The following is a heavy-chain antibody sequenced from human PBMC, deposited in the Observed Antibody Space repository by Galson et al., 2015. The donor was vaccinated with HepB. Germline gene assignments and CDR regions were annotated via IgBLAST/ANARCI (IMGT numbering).Heavy chain of an antibody. CDR2: ISDSGGST. Sequence: SLRLSCAASGFPFSSYAMSWVRQAPGKGLEWVSVISDSGGSTDYADSVKGRFTISRDNSKNTLYLQMNSLRAEDTAVYYCAKQFRGRRYSADDYWGQGPLVSVSS. CDR3: AKQFRGRRYSADDY. CDR1: GFPFSSYA. J-gene: IGHJ4*02. V-gene: IGHV3-23*01. D-gene: IGHD2-15*01.